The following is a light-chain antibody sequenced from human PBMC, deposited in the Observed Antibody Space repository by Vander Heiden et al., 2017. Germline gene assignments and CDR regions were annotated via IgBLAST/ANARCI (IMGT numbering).Light chain of an antibody. CDR1: QTISNY. CDR3: QQSYSTPVYT. CDR2: TAS. V-gene: IGKV1-39*01. J-gene: IGKJ2*01. Sequence: DIQMTQFPSSLSASVGDRITITCRASQTISNYLNWYQQKPGNAPKLLIYTASNLQSGVPSRFRGSGSGTLFTLSISSLQPEDFATYYCQQSYSTPVYTFGQGTKLEIK.